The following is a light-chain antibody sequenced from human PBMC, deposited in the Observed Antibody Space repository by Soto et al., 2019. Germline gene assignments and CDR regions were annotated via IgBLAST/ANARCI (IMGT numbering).Light chain of an antibody. J-gene: IGLJ1*01. V-gene: IGLV2-14*01. CDR1: SSDVGSYNY. CDR3: SSYTSSSTL. Sequence: QSALTQPASVSGSPGQSITISCTGTSSDVGSYNYVSWYQQHPGKAPKLMIYDVSDRPSGISSRFSGSKSGSTASLTISGLQTEDEADYYCSSYTSSSTLFGTGTQLTVL. CDR2: DVS.